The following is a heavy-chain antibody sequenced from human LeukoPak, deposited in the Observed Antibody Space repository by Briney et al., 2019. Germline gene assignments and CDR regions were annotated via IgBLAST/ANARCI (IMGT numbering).Heavy chain of an antibody. CDR3: ATDDYRGLGY. CDR1: GITFSNYY. J-gene: IGHJ4*02. Sequence: PGESLKISCVTSGITFSNYYMHWVRQVPGEGLVWVSHIIQDGSVTSYADSVKGRFTISRDNAKNTVYLQLNNLRAEDTAVYYCATDDYRGLGYWGQGTLVTVSS. V-gene: IGHV3-74*01. D-gene: IGHD3-16*01. CDR2: IIQDGSVT.